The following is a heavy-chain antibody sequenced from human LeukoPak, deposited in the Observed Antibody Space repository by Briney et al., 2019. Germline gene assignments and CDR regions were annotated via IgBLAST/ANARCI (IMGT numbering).Heavy chain of an antibody. CDR1: GFTFSDYY. Sequence: GGSLRLSCAASGFTFSDYYMSWIRQAPGKGLEWVPYISSSGSTIYYADSVKGRFTISRDNAKNSLYLQMNSLRAEDTAVYYCARWDYTEYYYYGMDVWGQGTTVTVSS. D-gene: IGHD4-11*01. J-gene: IGHJ6*02. V-gene: IGHV3-11*01. CDR2: ISSSGSTI. CDR3: ARWDYTEYYYYGMDV.